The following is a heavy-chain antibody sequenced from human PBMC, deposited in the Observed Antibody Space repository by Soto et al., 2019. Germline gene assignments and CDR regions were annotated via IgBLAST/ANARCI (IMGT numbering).Heavy chain of an antibody. CDR3: VSGRSDY. J-gene: IGHJ4*02. CDR1: GFTFSSYA. CDR2: ISYDGSNK. Sequence: QVQLVESGGGVVQPGRSLRLSCAASGFTFSSYAMHWVRQAPGKGLEWVAVISYDGSNKYYADSVKGRFTISRDNSKNTLYLQMTSLRAEDTAVYYCVSGRSDYWGQGTLVTVSS. V-gene: IGHV3-30-3*01.